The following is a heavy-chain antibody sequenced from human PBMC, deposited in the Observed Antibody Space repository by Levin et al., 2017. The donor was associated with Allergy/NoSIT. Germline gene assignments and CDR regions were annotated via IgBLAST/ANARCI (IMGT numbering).Heavy chain of an antibody. CDR1: GFTFSSYA. CDR2: ISYDGSNK. D-gene: IGHD4-17*01. J-gene: IGHJ1*01. Sequence: LSLTCAASGFTFSSYAMHWVRQAPGKGLEWVAVISYDGSNKYYADSVKGRFTISRDNSKNTLYLQMNSLRAEDTAVYYCASDYGQNQFQHWGQGTLVTVSS. CDR3: ASDYGQNQFQH. V-gene: IGHV3-30*04.